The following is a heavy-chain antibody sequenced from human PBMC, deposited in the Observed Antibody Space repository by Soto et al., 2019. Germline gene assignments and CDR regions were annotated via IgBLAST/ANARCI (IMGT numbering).Heavy chain of an antibody. CDR3: ARDWWELAAAGPSPPDDN. Sequence: GGSLRLWWLVSGLTFGSYWVNWVRQAAGEGLEWVANIKQDGSEKYYVHSVKGRFTISRDNAKNSLYLQMNSLRAEDTAVYYCARDWWELAAAGPSPPDDNWGQGNLGTGSS. CDR1: GLTFGSYW. D-gene: IGHD6-13*01. CDR2: IKQDGSEK. J-gene: IGHJ4*02. V-gene: IGHV3-7*03.